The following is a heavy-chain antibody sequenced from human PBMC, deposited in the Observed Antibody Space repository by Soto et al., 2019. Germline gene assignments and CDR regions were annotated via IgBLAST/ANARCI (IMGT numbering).Heavy chain of an antibody. D-gene: IGHD6-6*01. J-gene: IGHJ4*02. V-gene: IGHV4-39*01. CDR1: GGSISSSSYY. Sequence: QLQLQESGPGLVKPSETLSLTCTVSGGSISSSSYYWGWIRQPPGKGLECIGSIYYDGNTYYNPSIKSRVIISVDMSKNQFSLKLSSVTAADTAVYYCARSSIAPRLFMYPFDYWGQGTLVTVSS. CDR2: IYYDGNT. CDR3: ARSSIAPRLFMYPFDY.